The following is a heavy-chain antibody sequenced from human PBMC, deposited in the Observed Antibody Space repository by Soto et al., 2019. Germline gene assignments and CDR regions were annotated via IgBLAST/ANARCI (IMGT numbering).Heavy chain of an antibody. V-gene: IGHV4-34*01. J-gene: IGHJ4*02. CDR2: INHSGST. D-gene: IGHD4-17*01. Sequence: SETLSLTCAVYGGSFSGYYWSWIRQPPGKGLEWIGEINHSGSTNYNPSLKSRVTISVDTSKNQFSLKLSSVTAADTAVYYCARGIPPWYSQTLNYYGGRPDFDYWGQGTLVTVSS. CDR1: GGSFSGYY. CDR3: ARGIPPWYSQTLNYYGGRPDFDY.